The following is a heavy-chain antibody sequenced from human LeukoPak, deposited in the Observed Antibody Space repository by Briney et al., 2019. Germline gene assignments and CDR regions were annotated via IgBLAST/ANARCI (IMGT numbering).Heavy chain of an antibody. CDR3: ARSCRILDIVATIRARLGGNGFDI. V-gene: IGHV4-39*07. Sequence: PSETLSLTCTVSGGSISSGTYYWGWIRQSPGTGLEWIGSIYHSGSTYYNPSFKSRVTMSVDTSKNQFSLKLSSVTAADKAVYYCARSCRILDIVATIRARLGGNGFDIWGQGTMVTVSS. D-gene: IGHD5-12*01. CDR1: GGSISSGTYY. CDR2: IYHSGST. J-gene: IGHJ3*02.